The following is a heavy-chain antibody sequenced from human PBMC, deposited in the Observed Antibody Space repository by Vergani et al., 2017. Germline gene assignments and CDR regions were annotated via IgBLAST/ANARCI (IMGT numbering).Heavy chain of an antibody. J-gene: IGHJ6*03. V-gene: IGHV3-7*01. D-gene: IGHD6-13*01. CDR3: EGRCVDGAAAGTRRYYYYYYIDF. Sequence: EVQLVESGGGLVQPGGSLRLSCAASGFTFSRYWMSWVRQAQGKGLEWVANIKKEGSEKYYVDSVKGRFTLSRDNAKNSLYQQMNRLRAEDTAVYYCEGRCVDGAAAGTRRYYYYYYIDFWGQGTTVTVSS. CDR1: GFTFSRYW. CDR2: IKKEGSEK.